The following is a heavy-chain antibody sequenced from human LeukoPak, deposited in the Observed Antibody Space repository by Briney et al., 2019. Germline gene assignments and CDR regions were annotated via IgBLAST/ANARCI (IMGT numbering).Heavy chain of an antibody. CDR3: ARGSGSYLYYFDS. CDR1: GFTVSSNY. D-gene: IGHD1-26*01. J-gene: IGHJ4*02. V-gene: IGHV3-53*05. Sequence: HPGGSLRLSCAASGFTVSSNYMSWVRQAPGKGLEWVSVIYSGGSTYYADSVKGRFTISRDNSKNTLYLQMNSLRAEDTAVYYCARGSGSYLYYFDSWGQGTLVTVSS. CDR2: IYSGGST.